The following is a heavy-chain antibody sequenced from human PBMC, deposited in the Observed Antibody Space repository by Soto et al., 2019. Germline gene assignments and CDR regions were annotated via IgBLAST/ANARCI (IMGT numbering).Heavy chain of an antibody. CDR1: GYTFTSYG. V-gene: IGHV1-18*01. CDR3: VRGVPTSIHRYDY. D-gene: IGHD3-16*02. J-gene: IGHJ4*02. Sequence: ASVKVSCKASGYTFTSYGISWVRQAPGQGLEWMGWISAYNGNTNYAQKLQGRVTISRDNSRNTLFLDMSGLRADDTAVYFCVRGVPTSIHRYDYWGQGTLVTVSS. CDR2: ISAYNGNT.